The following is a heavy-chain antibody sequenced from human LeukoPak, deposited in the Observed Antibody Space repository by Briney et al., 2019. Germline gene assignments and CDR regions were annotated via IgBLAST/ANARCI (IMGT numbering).Heavy chain of an antibody. CDR2: ISYDGSNK. Sequence: PGGSLRLSCAASGFTFSSYAVHWVRQAPGRGREWVAVISYDGSNKYYADSVKGRFTISRDNSKNTLYLQMNSLRAEDTAVYYCAREFELGPHSLAFDYWGQGTLVTVSS. CDR1: GFTFSSYA. J-gene: IGHJ4*02. CDR3: AREFELGPHSLAFDY. V-gene: IGHV3-30-3*01. D-gene: IGHD6-6*01.